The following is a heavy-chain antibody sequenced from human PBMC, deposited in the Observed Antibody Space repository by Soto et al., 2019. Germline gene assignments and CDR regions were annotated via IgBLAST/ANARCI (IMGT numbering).Heavy chain of an antibody. J-gene: IGHJ4*02. Sequence: SETLSLTCTVSGGSISSSSYYWGWIRQPPGKGLEWIGSIYYSGSTYYNPSLKSRVTISVDTSKNQFSLKLSSVTAADTAVYYCASGNYYDSSGYYYEMVEYWGQGTLVTVSS. CDR3: ASGNYYDSSGYYYEMVEY. CDR2: IYYSGST. D-gene: IGHD3-22*01. CDR1: GGSISSSSYY. V-gene: IGHV4-39*01.